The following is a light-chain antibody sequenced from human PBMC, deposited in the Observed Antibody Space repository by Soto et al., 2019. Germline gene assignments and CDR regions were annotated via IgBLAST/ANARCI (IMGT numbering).Light chain of an antibody. J-gene: IGLJ2*01. CDR1: SSNIGKNA. V-gene: IGLV1-36*01. CDR3: AAWDDSLNGPV. Sequence: QSVLTQPPSVSDAPRQRVTISCSGSSSNIGKNAVNWYQQLPGKAPKLLIYYDVLLPSGVSDRFSGSKSGTSASLAISGLQSEDEADYYCAAWDDSLNGPVFGGGTKLTVL. CDR2: YDV.